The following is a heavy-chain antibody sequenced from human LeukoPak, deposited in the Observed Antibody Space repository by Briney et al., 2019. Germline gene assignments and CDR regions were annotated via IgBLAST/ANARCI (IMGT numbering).Heavy chain of an antibody. CDR1: EFTFTTYG. CDR3: ARDWKTNSFDY. D-gene: IGHD1-1*01. CDR2: IYYDGSNI. V-gene: IGHV3-33*01. J-gene: IGHJ4*02. Sequence: GGSLRLSCAASEFTFTTYGMHWVRQAPGKGLEWVAFIYYDGSNIYYADYVKRRFTISRDISKHTLYLQRDSVGAEDTAIYYCARDWKTNSFDYWGQGTLVTVSS.